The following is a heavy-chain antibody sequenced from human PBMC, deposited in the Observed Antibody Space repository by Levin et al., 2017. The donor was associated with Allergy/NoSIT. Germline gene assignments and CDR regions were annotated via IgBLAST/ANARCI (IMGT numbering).Heavy chain of an antibody. V-gene: IGHV3-30-3*01. CDR3: ARDAYSGYDVRRLGVADY. CDR1: GFTFSSYA. Sequence: SCAASGFTFSSYAMHWVRQAPGKGLEWVAVISYDGSNKYYADSVKGRFTISRDNSKNTLYLQMNSLRAEDTAVYYCARDAYSGYDVRRLGVADYWGQGTLVTVSS. J-gene: IGHJ4*02. CDR2: ISYDGSNK. D-gene: IGHD5-12*01.